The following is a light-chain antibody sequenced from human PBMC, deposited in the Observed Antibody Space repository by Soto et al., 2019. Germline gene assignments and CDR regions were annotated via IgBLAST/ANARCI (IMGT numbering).Light chain of an antibody. V-gene: IGKV3-15*01. J-gene: IGKJ1*01. CDR1: QSVSSN. CDR2: GAS. Sequence: EIVMKQSPATLSVSPGERATLSCRASQSVSSNLAWYQQKPGQAPRLLIYGASTRATGIPARFSGSGSGTEFTLTISSLQSEDGAVYYCQQYNNLPRTFGQGTNVDIK. CDR3: QQYNNLPRT.